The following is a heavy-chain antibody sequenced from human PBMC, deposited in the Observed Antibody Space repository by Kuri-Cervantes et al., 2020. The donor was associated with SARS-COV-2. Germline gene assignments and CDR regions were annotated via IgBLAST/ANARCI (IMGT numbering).Heavy chain of an antibody. V-gene: IGHV1-8*01. J-gene: IGHJ4*02. CDR3: ARDLWFGEDFDY. CDR1: GYTFTSYD. Sequence: ASVKVSCKASGYTFTSYDINWVRQATGQGLEWMGWMNPNSGNTGYAQKFQGRVTMTRNTSISTAYMELSSLRSEDTAVYYCARDLWFGEDFDYWGQGTLVTVSS. D-gene: IGHD3-10*01. CDR2: MNPNSGNT.